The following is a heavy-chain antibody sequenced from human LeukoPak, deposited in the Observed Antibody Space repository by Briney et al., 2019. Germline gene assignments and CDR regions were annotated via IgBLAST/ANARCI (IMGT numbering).Heavy chain of an antibody. J-gene: IGHJ4*02. V-gene: IGHV4-59*01. D-gene: IGHD2-2*01. Sequence: SETLSLTCTVSGGSISSYYWSWIRQPPGKGLEWIGYIYYSGSTNYNPSLKSRVTISVDTSKNQFSLKLSSVTAADTAVYYCARLEYESGFWGQGTLVTGSS. CDR2: IYYSGST. CDR1: GGSISSYY. CDR3: ARLEYESGF.